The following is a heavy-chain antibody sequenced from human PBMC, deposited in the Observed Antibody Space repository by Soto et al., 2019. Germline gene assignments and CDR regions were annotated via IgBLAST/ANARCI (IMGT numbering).Heavy chain of an antibody. D-gene: IGHD6-13*01. V-gene: IGHV3-53*04. Sequence: EVQLVESGGGLVQPGGSLRLSCAASGFTVSSNYMSWVRQAPGKGLEWVSVIDSGGSTYYADSVKGRFTISRHISKNTLYLQMSSLRGEDTAVYYCARILYSNTFYYYYMDVWGKGTTVTVSS. CDR2: IDSGGST. J-gene: IGHJ6*03. CDR3: ARILYSNTFYYYYMDV. CDR1: GFTVSSNY.